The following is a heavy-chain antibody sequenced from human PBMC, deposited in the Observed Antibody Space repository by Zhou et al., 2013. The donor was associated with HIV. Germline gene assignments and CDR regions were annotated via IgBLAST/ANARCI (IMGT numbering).Heavy chain of an antibody. D-gene: IGHD4-17*01. CDR3: ASTMTTVTTGGPYYYYYMDV. CDR2: IIPILGIA. J-gene: IGHJ6*03. CDR1: GGTFSSYA. Sequence: QVQLVQSGAEVKKPGSSVKVSCKASGGTFSSYAISWVRQAPGQGLEWMGRIIPILGIANYAQKFQGRVTITADKSTSTAYMELSSLRSEDTAVYYCASTMTTVTTGGPYYYYYMDVWGKGDHGHRLL. V-gene: IGHV1-69*04.